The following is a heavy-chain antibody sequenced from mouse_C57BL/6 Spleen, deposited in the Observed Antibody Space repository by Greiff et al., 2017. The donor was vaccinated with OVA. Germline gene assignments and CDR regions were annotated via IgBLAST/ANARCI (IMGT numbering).Heavy chain of an antibody. Sequence: QVQLKQSGAELVKPGASVKISCKASGYAFSSYWMNWVKQRPGKGLEWIGQIYPGDGDTNYNGKFKGKATLTADKSSSTAYMQLSSLTSEDSAVYFCARSTTVRDAMDYWGQGTSVTVSS. CDR1: GYAFSSYW. D-gene: IGHD1-1*01. CDR3: ARSTTVRDAMDY. CDR2: IYPGDGDT. J-gene: IGHJ4*01. V-gene: IGHV1-80*01.